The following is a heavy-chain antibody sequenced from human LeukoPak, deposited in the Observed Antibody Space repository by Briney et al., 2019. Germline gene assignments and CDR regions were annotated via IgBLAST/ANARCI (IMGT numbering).Heavy chain of an antibody. CDR1: GFTFSDHY. Sequence: GGSLRPSCAASGFTFSDHYMDWVRQAPGKGLEWVGRTRDKANSYTTEYAASVKGRFTISRDDSKNSLYLQMNSLKTEDTAVYYCAVGYCSGGSCSGNDGDYWGQGTLVTVSS. D-gene: IGHD2-15*01. CDR2: TRDKANSYTT. CDR3: AVGYCSGGSCSGNDGDY. V-gene: IGHV3-72*01. J-gene: IGHJ4*02.